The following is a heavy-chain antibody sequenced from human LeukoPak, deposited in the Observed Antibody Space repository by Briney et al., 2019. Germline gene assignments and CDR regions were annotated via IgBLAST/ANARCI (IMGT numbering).Heavy chain of an antibody. D-gene: IGHD6-13*01. V-gene: IGHV3-23*01. CDR1: GFTFSSYA. CDR2: ISGRDGST. CDR3: AKDRPTVYSSSWLHFLDS. J-gene: IGHJ4*02. Sequence: GGSLRLSCAASGFTFSSYAMSWVRQAPGKGLEWVSGISGRDGSTYDADSVKGRFTISRDNSKNTLYLQMNSLRADDTAVYYCAKDRPTVYSSSWLHFLDSWGQGTLVTVSS.